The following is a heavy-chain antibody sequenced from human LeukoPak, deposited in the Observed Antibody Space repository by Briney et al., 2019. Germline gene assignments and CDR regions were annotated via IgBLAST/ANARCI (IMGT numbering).Heavy chain of an antibody. V-gene: IGHV3-11*01. J-gene: IGHJ4*02. Sequence: PGGSLRLSCAASGFTFSDYYMSWIRQAPGKGLEWVSYISSSGSTIYYADSVKGRFTISRDNAKNSLYLQMNSLRAEDTAVYYCARVCLRYFDVGEFDYWGQGTLVTVSS. CDR1: GFTFSDYY. CDR2: ISSSGSTI. CDR3: ARVCLRYFDVGEFDY. D-gene: IGHD3-9*01.